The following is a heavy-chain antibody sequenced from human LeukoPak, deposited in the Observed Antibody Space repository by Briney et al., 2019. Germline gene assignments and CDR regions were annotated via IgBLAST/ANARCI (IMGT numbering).Heavy chain of an antibody. CDR1: GGTISSGSYY. J-gene: IGHJ6*03. CDR3: AGTVYYYYMDV. CDR2: IYTSGST. V-gene: IGHV4-61*02. Sequence: SETLSLTCTVSGGTISSGSYYWSWIRQPAGKGLEWIGRIYTSGSTNYNPSLKSRVTISVDTSKNQFSLKLSSVTAADTAVYYCAGTVYYYYMDVWGKGTTVTVSS. D-gene: IGHD4-17*01.